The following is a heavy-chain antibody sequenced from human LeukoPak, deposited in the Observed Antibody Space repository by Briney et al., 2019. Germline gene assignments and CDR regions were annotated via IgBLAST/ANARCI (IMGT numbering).Heavy chain of an antibody. V-gene: IGHV1-18*01. D-gene: IGHD1/OR15-1a*01. Sequence: GASVKVSCKASGYIFTDYGITWVGQAPGQGLEWMGWISAYNGNTNYAQKFQGRFTMTTDTSTTTAYMELRSLRFDDTAVYYCARDLAWGYVEQRLGWLDPWGQGAQVTVSS. CDR1: GYIFTDYG. CDR2: ISAYNGNT. CDR3: ARDLAWGYVEQRLGWLDP. J-gene: IGHJ5*02.